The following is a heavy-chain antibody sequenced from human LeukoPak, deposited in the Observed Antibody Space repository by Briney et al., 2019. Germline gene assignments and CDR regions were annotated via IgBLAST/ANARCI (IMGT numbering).Heavy chain of an antibody. CDR3: VRIFYSTRGSGNYLYAEFYFDY. CDR2: IKQDGSEK. D-gene: IGHD3-10*01. Sequence: GGSLRLSCAASGFTFSSYWMSWVRQAPGKGLEWVANIKQDGSEKYHVDSVKGRFTISRDNAKNSPYLQMNRMRAEDTAVYYCVRIFYSTRGSGNYLYAEFYFDYWGQGTLATVSS. CDR1: GFTFSSYW. V-gene: IGHV3-7*01. J-gene: IGHJ4*02.